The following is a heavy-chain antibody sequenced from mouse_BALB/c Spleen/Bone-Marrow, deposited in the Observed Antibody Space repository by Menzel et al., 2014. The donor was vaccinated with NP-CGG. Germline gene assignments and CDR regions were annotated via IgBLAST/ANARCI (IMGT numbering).Heavy chain of an antibody. CDR2: IWSDEST. Sequence: QVQLKQSGPGLVQPSQSLSIPCTVSGFFLTSYGVHWVRQSPGKGLEWLGVIWSDESTDYNAAFISRLNISKDNSKSQIFFKMNSLQPNDTAIYFCARRDGYLLAYWGQGTLVTVSA. CDR1: GFFLTSYG. J-gene: IGHJ3*01. CDR3: ARRDGYLLAY. V-gene: IGHV2-2*02. D-gene: IGHD2-3*01.